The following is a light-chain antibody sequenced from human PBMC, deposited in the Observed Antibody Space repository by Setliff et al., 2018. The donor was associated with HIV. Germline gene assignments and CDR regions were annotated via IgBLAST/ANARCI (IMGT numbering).Light chain of an antibody. J-gene: IGLJ1*01. V-gene: IGLV3-1*01. CDR3: QAWDSSTAAYV. CDR2: QDN. CDR1: KLGERY. Sequence: SYELTQPPSVSVSPGQTASITCSGDKLGERYASWYQQKPGQSPVVVIYQDNKRPSGIPERFSGSNSGNTATLTISGTQAMDEADYYCQAWDSSTAAYVFGTGTKVTVL.